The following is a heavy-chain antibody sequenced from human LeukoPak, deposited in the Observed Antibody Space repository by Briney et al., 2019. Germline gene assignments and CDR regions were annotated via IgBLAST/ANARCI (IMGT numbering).Heavy chain of an antibody. CDR2: IYDSGST. CDR1: GGSISSFY. CDR3: ARLPTVAGTSGYFDL. V-gene: IGHV4-59*08. D-gene: IGHD6-19*01. J-gene: IGHJ2*01. Sequence: SETLSLTCTVSGGSISSFYWSWIRQPPGKGLEYIGYIYDSGSTSYNPSLKSRVTISLDTSKNQFSLNLNSVTAADTAVYYCARLPTVAGTSGYFDLWGRGTLVTVSS.